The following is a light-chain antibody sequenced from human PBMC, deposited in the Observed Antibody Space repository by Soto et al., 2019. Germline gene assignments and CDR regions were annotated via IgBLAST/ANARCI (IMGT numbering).Light chain of an antibody. Sequence: EIMMTQSPANVSVFPGERATLSCRASQRIDSDLAWYQQKPGHVPRLLIYGASTRATGVPARFSGSGSGTEFTLTIISLQSDDCAFYYCQQYSHWRTFGPGTKVEIK. CDR3: QQYSHWRT. CDR2: GAS. J-gene: IGKJ1*01. CDR1: QRIDSD. V-gene: IGKV3-15*01.